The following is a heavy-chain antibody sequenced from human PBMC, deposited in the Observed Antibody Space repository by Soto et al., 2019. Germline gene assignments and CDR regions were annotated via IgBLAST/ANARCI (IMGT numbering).Heavy chain of an antibody. Sequence: QVQLVQSGAEVRKPGASVKVSCKASGYTFSRYYIHWVRQAPGQGPEWMGIINPSGYSTHYAQKFQGRVTRPRDTSTSTVYMELNSLTSEDTAVYYFARPMAPTGRYKFYGMDVWGQGTMVTVSS. J-gene: IGHJ6*02. CDR1: GYTFSRYY. V-gene: IGHV1-46*01. CDR2: INPSGYST. D-gene: IGHD1-1*01. CDR3: ARPMAPTGRYKFYGMDV.